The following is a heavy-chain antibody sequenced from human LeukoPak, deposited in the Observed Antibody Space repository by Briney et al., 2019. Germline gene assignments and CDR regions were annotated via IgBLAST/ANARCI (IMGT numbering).Heavy chain of an antibody. D-gene: IGHD3-22*01. CDR2: ITSSSIYT. J-gene: IGHJ4*02. CDR3: ARSRYDSSGYCGIIGD. CDR1: GFTFSSYT. V-gene: IGHV3-21*01. Sequence: PGGSLRLSCAASGFTFSSYTMNWVRQAPGKGLEWVSSITSSSIYTYYADSVKGRFTISRDNAKNSLYLEMNSLRAEDTAVYYCARSRYDSSGYCGIIGDWGQGTLVTVSS.